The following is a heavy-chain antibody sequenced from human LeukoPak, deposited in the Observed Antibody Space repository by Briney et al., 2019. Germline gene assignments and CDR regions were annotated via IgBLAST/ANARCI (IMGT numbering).Heavy chain of an antibody. Sequence: TSETLSLTCTVSGGSISSSSYYWGWIRQPPGKGLEWIGSIYYSGSTYYNPSLKSRVTISVDTSKNQFSLKLSSVTAADTAVYYCARSQVVTIFGVVGFEHWGQGSLVTVSS. J-gene: IGHJ4*02. D-gene: IGHD3-3*01. CDR3: ARSQVVTIFGVVGFEH. CDR1: GGSISSSSYY. V-gene: IGHV4-39*07. CDR2: IYYSGST.